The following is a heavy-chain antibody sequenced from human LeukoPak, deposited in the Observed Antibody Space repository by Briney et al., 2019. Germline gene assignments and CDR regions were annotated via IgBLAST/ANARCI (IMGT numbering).Heavy chain of an antibody. CDR3: ARGNRDGYNFGDAFDI. CDR1: GYTFTGYY. Sequence: ASVKVSCKASGYTFTGYYMHWVRQAPGQGLEGMGWTSGYNTYTTYAQKFQDRVTMTKDTSTSTAYMEMRSLRSEDTAVYYCARGNRDGYNFGDAFDIWGQGTMVTVSS. J-gene: IGHJ3*02. CDR2: TSGYNTYT. D-gene: IGHD5-24*01. V-gene: IGHV1-18*04.